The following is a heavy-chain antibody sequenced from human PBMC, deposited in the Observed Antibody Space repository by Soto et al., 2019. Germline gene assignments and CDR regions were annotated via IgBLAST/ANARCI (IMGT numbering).Heavy chain of an antibody. CDR1: GGTFSSYA. J-gene: IGHJ4*02. CDR2: IIPIFGTA. Sequence: QVQLVQSGAEVKKPGSSVKVSCKASGGTFSSYAISWVRQAPGQGLEWMGGIIPIFGTANYAQKFQGRVTITADESTSTAYMELSSLRSEDTAVYYCAREFPREDSSSWWVGSYFDYWGQGTLVTVSS. D-gene: IGHD6-13*01. CDR3: AREFPREDSSSWWVGSYFDY. V-gene: IGHV1-69*01.